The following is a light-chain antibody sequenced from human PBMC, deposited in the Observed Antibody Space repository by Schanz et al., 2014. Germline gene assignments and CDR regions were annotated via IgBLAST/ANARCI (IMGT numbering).Light chain of an antibody. CDR1: SSDVGGYNY. CDR3: SSYTRSSTLYVA. V-gene: IGLV2-8*01. CDR2: EVS. J-gene: IGLJ2*01. Sequence: QSALTQPPSASGSPGQSVTISCIGSSSDVGGYNYVSWYQQHPGKAPKLMIYEVSKRPSGVPDRFSGSKSGNTASLTISGLQAEDEADYYCSSYTRSSTLYVAFGGGTKLTVL.